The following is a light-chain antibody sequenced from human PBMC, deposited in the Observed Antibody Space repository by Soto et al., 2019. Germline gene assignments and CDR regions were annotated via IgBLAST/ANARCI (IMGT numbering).Light chain of an antibody. CDR3: QQLKAYPLT. CDR1: QGISDY. V-gene: IGKV1-9*01. CDR2: GAS. Sequence: DIQLTQSPSFLSASVGDRVTISCRASQGISDYLAWYQQKPGKAPKLLIYGASTLQSGVPSRFSGSASGTECALTISSRQPEDFATYVCQQLKAYPLTFGGGTKLEIK. J-gene: IGKJ4*01.